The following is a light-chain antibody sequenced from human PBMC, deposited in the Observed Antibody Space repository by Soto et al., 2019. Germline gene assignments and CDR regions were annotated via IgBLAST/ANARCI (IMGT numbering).Light chain of an antibody. CDR3: SSYTSSSPVV. CDR1: SSDVGGYNY. Sequence: QSALTQPASVSGSPGQSITISCTGTSSDVGGYNYVSWYQQHPGKAPKLMIYDVSNRPSGVSKRFSCSKSGNTASLTISGLQAEDEADYCCSSYTSSSPVVFGGGTKLTVL. V-gene: IGLV2-14*01. CDR2: DVS. J-gene: IGLJ2*01.